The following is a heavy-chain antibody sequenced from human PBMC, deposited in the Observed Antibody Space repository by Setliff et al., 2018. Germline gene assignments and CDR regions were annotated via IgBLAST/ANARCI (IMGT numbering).Heavy chain of an antibody. CDR3: ARDGVFYAMDV. CDR2: IRGDGITI. Sequence: PGGSLRLSCAASGFSFSYYYMSWVRQAPGKGLEWLSKIRGDGITIYYADSVRGRFTISRDNAKDSLYLQMNSLRAEDTALYYCARDGVFYAMDVWGRGTTVTVSS. J-gene: IGHJ6*02. CDR1: GFSFSYYY. V-gene: IGHV3-11*04. D-gene: IGHD3-10*01.